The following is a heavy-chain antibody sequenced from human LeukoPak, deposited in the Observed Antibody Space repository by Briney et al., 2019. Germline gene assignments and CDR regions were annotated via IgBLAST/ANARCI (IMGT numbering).Heavy chain of an antibody. V-gene: IGHV3-23*01. CDR3: AKQGFGC. Sequence: GGSLRLSCAASGLIVSNNYMNWVRQAPGEGLEWVSTISGSADNTNYAEAVKGRFTISRDNSKNTMYLQMNSLRAEDTAVYYCAKQGFGCWGQGTLVTVSS. J-gene: IGHJ4*02. CDR1: GLIVSNNY. CDR2: ISGSADNT.